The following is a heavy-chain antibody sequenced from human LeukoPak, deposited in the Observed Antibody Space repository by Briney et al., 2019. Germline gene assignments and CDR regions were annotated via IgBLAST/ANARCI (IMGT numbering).Heavy chain of an antibody. D-gene: IGHD3-10*01. CDR1: GYTFTSYA. Sequence: GASVKVSCKASGYTFTSYAMNWVRQAPGQGLEWMGGIIPIFGTANYAQKFQGRVTITADESTSTAYMELSSLRSEDTAVYYCARPKATSGWYLDYWGQGTLVTVSS. V-gene: IGHV1-69*13. CDR2: IIPIFGTA. CDR3: ARPKATSGWYLDY. J-gene: IGHJ4*02.